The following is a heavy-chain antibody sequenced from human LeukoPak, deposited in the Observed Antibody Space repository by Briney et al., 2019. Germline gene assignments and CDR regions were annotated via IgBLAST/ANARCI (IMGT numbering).Heavy chain of an antibody. CDR1: GFTFSGFA. D-gene: IGHD1-26*01. CDR2: ISGNGDNT. V-gene: IGHV3-23*01. Sequence: GGSLRLSCAASGFTFSGFAMSWVRRTPGKGLEWVSGISGNGDNTLHADSVKGRFTISRDNSKNTLYLEMNSLRAEDTAIYYCAKMKGHPLPKYYMDVWGQGTTVTVSS. CDR3: AKMKGHPLPKYYMDV. J-gene: IGHJ6*01.